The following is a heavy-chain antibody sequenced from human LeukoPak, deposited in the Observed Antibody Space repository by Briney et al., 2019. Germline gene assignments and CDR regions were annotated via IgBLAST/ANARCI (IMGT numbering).Heavy chain of an antibody. Sequence: SETLSLTCAVYGGSFSGYYWSWIRQPPGKGLEWIGEINHSGGTNYNPSLKSRVTISVDTSKNQFSPKLSSVTAADTAVYYCARNRGKTRVRPYYDRIYYFDYWGQGTLVTVSS. V-gene: IGHV4-34*01. CDR3: ARNRGKTRVRPYYDRIYYFDY. CDR2: INHSGGT. CDR1: GGSFSGYY. J-gene: IGHJ4*02. D-gene: IGHD3-22*01.